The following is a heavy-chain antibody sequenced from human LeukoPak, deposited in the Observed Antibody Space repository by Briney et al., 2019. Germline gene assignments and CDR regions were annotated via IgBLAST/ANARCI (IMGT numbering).Heavy chain of an antibody. Sequence: SETLSLTCTVSGGSISSSSYYWSWIRQPAGKGLGWIGRIYTSGSTNYNPSLKSRVTMSVDTSKNQFSLKLSSVTAADTAVYYCARETRGGDSSSWFLYYYYYMDVWGKGTTVTVSS. CDR1: GGSISSSSYY. J-gene: IGHJ6*03. V-gene: IGHV4-61*02. D-gene: IGHD6-13*01. CDR3: ARETRGGDSSSWFLYYYYYMDV. CDR2: IYTSGST.